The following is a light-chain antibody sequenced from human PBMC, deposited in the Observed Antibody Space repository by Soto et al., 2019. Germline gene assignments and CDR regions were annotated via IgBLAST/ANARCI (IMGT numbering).Light chain of an antibody. V-gene: IGKV3D-20*02. CDR3: QQRGDWPPIT. J-gene: IGKJ5*01. CDR1: QTVRNNY. Sequence: EFVLTQSPGTLSLSPGERATLSCRAIQTVRNNYLAWYQQKPGQAPRLLIYDASSRATGIPDRFSGGGSGTDFTLTISSLEPEDFAVYYCQQRGDWPPITFGQGTRLEIK. CDR2: DAS.